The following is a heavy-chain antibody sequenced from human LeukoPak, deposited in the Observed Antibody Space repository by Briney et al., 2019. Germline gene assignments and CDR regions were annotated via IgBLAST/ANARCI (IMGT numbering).Heavy chain of an antibody. Sequence: GASVKVSCKASGYTFTGYYMHWVRQAPGQGLEWMGWINPNSGGTNYAQKFQGRVTMTRDTSISTAYMELSRLRSDDTAVYYCARAYYDILTGYYIVCDYWGQGTLVTVSS. CDR3: ARAYYDILTGYYIVCDY. V-gene: IGHV1-2*02. D-gene: IGHD3-9*01. CDR1: GYTFTGYY. J-gene: IGHJ4*02. CDR2: INPNSGGT.